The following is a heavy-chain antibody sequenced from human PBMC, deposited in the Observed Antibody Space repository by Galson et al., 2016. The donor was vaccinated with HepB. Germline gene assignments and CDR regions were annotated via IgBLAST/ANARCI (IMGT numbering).Heavy chain of an antibody. V-gene: IGHV1-46*01. CDR2: INPSGGAT. CDR3: ARLGGALTFDY. J-gene: IGHJ4*02. D-gene: IGHD1-26*01. Sequence: SVKVSCKASGYTFSSYYIHWVRQAPGQGLEWMGIINPSGGATRYAQKFQGRVIMTMDTSTSTVSMELSSLTSEDTAVFYCARLGGALTFDYWGQGTLVTVSS. CDR1: GYTFSSYY.